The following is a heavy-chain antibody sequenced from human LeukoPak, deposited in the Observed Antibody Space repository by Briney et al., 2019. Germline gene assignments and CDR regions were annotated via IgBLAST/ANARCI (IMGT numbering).Heavy chain of an antibody. V-gene: IGHV1-24*01. J-gene: IGHJ3*02. Sequence: ASVKVSCKASGYTLTELSMHWVRQAPRKGLEWMGGFDPEDGETIYAQKFQGRVTMTEDTSTDTAYMELSSLRSEDTAVYYCATGQEGALDAFDIWGQGTMVTVSS. D-gene: IGHD4/OR15-4a*01. CDR3: ATGQEGALDAFDI. CDR2: FDPEDGET. CDR1: GYTLTELS.